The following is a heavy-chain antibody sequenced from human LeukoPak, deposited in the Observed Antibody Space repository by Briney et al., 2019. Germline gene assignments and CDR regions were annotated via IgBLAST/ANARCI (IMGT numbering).Heavy chain of an antibody. V-gene: IGHV3-74*01. CDR3: GTAEWLFDWFDP. J-gene: IGHJ5*02. Sequence: GGSLRLSCAASGFTFSSYWMHWVRQAPGKGLVWVSRINTDGSSTSYADSVKGRFTISRDNAKNTLYLQMNSLRAEDTAVYYCGTAEWLFDWFDPWGQGTLVTVSS. CDR2: INTDGSST. CDR1: GFTFSSYW. D-gene: IGHD3-3*01.